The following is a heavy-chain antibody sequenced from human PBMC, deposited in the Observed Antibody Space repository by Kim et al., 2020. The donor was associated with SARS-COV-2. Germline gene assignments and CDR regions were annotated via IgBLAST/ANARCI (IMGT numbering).Heavy chain of an antibody. CDR2: INHSGST. CDR1: GGSFGGYY. V-gene: IGHV4-34*01. J-gene: IGHJ6*02. CDR3: AKSSYYDILTGYFFPPSPPGPSYYYYGMDV. Sequence: SETLSLTCAVYGGSFGGYYWSWIRQPPGKGLEWIGEINHSGSTNYNPSLKSRVTISVDTSKNQFSLKLSSVTAADTAVYYCAKSSYYDILTGYFFPPSPPGPSYYYYGMDVWGQGTTVTVSS. D-gene: IGHD3-9*01.